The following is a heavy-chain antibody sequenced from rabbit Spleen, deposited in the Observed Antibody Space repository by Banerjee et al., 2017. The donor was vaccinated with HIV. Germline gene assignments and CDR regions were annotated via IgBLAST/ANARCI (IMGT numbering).Heavy chain of an antibody. CDR2: IDADNKGRT. CDR3: ARDGSGYGPDLDL. V-gene: IGHV1S45*01. J-gene: IGHJ6*01. CDR1: GFSFSSNW. Sequence: LEESGGGLVKPGGTLTLTCTVSGFSFSSNWICWVRQAPGKGLEWIACIDADNKGRTWYANWAKGRFTISKTSSTTVTLQMTSLTAADTATYFCARDGSGYGPDLDLWGPGTLVTVS. D-gene: IGHD3-1*01.